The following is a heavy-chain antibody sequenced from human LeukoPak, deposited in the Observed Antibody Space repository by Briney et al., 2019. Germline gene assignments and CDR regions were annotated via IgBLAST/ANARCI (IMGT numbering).Heavy chain of an antibody. CDR1: GFRFDSFY. Sequence: GGSLRLFCAASGFRFDSFYMGWIRQAPGKGLDYIALISASGAVPYYAESVKGRFTISRDNAKNSVSLQMNSLSADDTAIYYCARSLIVASEDYWGQGTQVTVSS. V-gene: IGHV3-11*04. CDR2: ISASGAVP. D-gene: IGHD3-22*01. CDR3: ARSLIVASEDY. J-gene: IGHJ4*02.